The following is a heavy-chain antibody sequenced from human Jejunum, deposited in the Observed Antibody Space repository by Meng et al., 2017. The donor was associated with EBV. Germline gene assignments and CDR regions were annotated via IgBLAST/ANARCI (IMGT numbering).Heavy chain of an antibody. CDR3: SRDLRGPFDY. V-gene: IGHV3-74*01. CDR1: GYTLSNYW. D-gene: IGHD3-16*01. Sequence: LKLWGDGGGLVQPGGSLRLSCVGSGYTLSNYWMHWVRQTPGKGLVWVSRINEDGTHTDYADSVKGRFTISRDNAKNTLTLQMNSLRVEDTAVYYCSRDLRGPFDYWGQGTLVTVSS. J-gene: IGHJ4*02. CDR2: INEDGTHT.